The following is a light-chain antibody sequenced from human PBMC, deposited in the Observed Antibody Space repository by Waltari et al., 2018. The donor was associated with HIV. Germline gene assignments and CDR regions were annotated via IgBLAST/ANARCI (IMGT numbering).Light chain of an antibody. CDR3: QQRSSWLT. CDR1: QSVGGY. J-gene: IGKJ4*01. V-gene: IGKV3-11*01. CDR2: DAS. Sequence: EIVLTQSPAALSLSPGERATLSCRASQSVGGYLAWYQQKPGQAPRLLIYDASTRATGIPARFSGSGSATDFTLTISSLEPEDFAVYYCQQRSSWLTFGGGTKVEIK.